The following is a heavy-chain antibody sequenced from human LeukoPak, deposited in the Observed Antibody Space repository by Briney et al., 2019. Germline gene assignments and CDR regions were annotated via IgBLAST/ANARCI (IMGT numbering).Heavy chain of an antibody. CDR1: GGSFSGYY. CDR3: ARERTGTTDDRIDY. V-gene: IGHV4-34*01. Sequence: SETLSLTCAVYGGSFSGYYWSWIRQPPGKGLEWIGEINHSGSTNYNPSLKSRVTIPVDTSKNQFSLKLSSVTAADTAVYYCARERTGTTDDRIDYWGQGTLVTVSS. CDR2: INHSGST. D-gene: IGHD1-1*01. J-gene: IGHJ4*02.